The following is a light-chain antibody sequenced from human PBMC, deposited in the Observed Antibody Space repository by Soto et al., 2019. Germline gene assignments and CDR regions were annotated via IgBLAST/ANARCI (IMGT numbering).Light chain of an antibody. CDR3: SSFTTTSTYV. J-gene: IGLJ1*01. Sequence: QSALTQPASVSGSPGQSITISCTGTSSDVGGCTCVSWYQHHPGKAPKLMIYEVNNRPSGVSYRFSGSKSGNTASLTISGLQAEDEADYYCSSFTTTSTYVFGTGIKLTVL. CDR1: SSDVGGCTC. CDR2: EVN. V-gene: IGLV2-14*01.